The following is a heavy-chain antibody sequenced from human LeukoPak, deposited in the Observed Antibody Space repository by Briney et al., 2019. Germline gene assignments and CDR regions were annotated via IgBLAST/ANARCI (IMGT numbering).Heavy chain of an antibody. CDR2: INHSGST. V-gene: IGHV4-34*01. CDR3: ARLYYGSGSYPNDAFDI. J-gene: IGHJ3*02. CDR1: GGSFSGYY. Sequence: SETLSLTCAVYGGSFSGYYWSWIRQPPGKGLEWIGEINHSGSTNYNPSLKSRVTISVDTSKNQFSLKLSSVTAADTAVYYCARLYYGSGSYPNDAFDIWGQGTMVTVSS. D-gene: IGHD3-10*01.